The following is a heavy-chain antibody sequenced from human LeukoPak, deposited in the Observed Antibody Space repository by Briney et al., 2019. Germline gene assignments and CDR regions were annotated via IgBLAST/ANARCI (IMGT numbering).Heavy chain of an antibody. V-gene: IGHV1-69*01. CDR1: GGTFSSYA. CDR3: ARGGMSTSPTLDSYYYYMDV. J-gene: IGHJ6*03. Sequence: GASVKVSCKASGGTFSSYAISWVRQAPGQGLEWMGGINPIFGTAYYAQKLQGRVTITADESTSTAYMELSSLRSEDTAVYYCARGGMSTSPTLDSYYYYMDVWGKGTTVTVSS. CDR2: INPIFGTA. D-gene: IGHD2-2*01.